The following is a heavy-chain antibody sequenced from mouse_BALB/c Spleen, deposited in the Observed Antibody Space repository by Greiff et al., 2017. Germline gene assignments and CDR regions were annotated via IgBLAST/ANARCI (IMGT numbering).Heavy chain of an antibody. CDR3: ARQAAESYYAMDY. CDR2: INSNGGST. J-gene: IGHJ4*01. CDR1: GFTFSSYY. V-gene: IGHV5-6-2*01. Sequence: EVKLMESGRGLVKLGGSLKLSCAASGFTFSSYYMSWVRQTPEKRLELVAAINSNGGSTYYPDTVKGRFTISRDNATNTPYLQMSSLKSEDTALYYCARQAAESYYAMDYWGQGTSVTVSS.